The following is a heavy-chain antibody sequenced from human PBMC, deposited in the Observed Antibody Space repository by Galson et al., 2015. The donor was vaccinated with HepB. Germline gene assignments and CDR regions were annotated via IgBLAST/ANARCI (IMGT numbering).Heavy chain of an antibody. CDR1: GYTFTSYY. J-gene: IGHJ6*02. V-gene: IGHV1-46*01. Sequence: SCKASGYTFTSYYMHWVRQAPGQGLEWMGIINPSGGSTSYAQKFQGRVTMTRDTSTSTVYMELSSLRSEDTAVYYCAREGIYCSSTSCSPRTYGMDVWGQGTTVTVSS. CDR2: INPSGGST. CDR3: AREGIYCSSTSCSPRTYGMDV. D-gene: IGHD2-2*01.